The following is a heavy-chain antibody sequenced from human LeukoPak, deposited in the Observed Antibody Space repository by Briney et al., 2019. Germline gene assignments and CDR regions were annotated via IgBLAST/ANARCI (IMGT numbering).Heavy chain of an antibody. V-gene: IGHV4-34*01. Sequence: SETLSLTCAVYGESFSGYFWNWIRQPPGKGLEWIGEINHSGSTSNHNPSLKSRVTISVDTSSNQFSLTLSSVTAADTAVYYCARQGRLDNWNPSARFDPWGQGTLVTVSS. CDR2: INHSGSTS. CDR1: GESFSGYF. CDR3: ARQGRLDNWNPSARFDP. D-gene: IGHD1-20*01. J-gene: IGHJ5*02.